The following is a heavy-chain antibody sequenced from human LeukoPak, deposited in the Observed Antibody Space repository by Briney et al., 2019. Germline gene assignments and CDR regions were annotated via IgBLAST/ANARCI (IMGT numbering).Heavy chain of an antibody. CDR2: INHSGST. CDR3: ARRGRYYYGSGSPNWFDP. J-gene: IGHJ5*02. V-gene: IGHV4-34*01. Sequence: SETLSLTCAVYGGSFSGYYWSWIRQPPGKGLEWIGEINHSGSTNYNPSLKSRVTISVDTSKNQFSLKLSSVTAADTAVYYCARRGRYYYGSGSPNWFDPWGQGTLVTVSS. CDR1: GGSFSGYY. D-gene: IGHD3-10*01.